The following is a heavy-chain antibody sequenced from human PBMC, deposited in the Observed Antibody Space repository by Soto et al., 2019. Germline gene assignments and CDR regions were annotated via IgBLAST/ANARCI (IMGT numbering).Heavy chain of an antibody. CDR1: GYTFTDYY. Sequence: QVQLVESGGELVKRGGSLRLSCAASGYTFTDYYMSWIRQAPGKGLEWISYIDTSSTKIYYADSVKGRFTISRDNAKNSLYLEMNSLRDEDTAVYYCASHYDMWSGYLSPVDYWAQGTLVTVSS. CDR2: IDTSSTKI. J-gene: IGHJ4*02. CDR3: ASHYDMWSGYLSPVDY. V-gene: IGHV3-11*01. D-gene: IGHD3-3*01.